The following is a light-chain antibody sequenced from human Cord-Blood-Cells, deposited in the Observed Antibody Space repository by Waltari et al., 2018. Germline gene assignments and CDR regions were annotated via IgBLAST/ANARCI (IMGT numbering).Light chain of an antibody. Sequence: DIQMNQSPSSLSASVGDRVTITCRASQSIKSYLNWYQQKPGKAPKLLIYAASSLQSGVPSRFSGRGSGTDFTLTISSLQPEDFATYYCQQSYSTLLTFGGGTKVEIK. CDR1: QSIKSY. CDR2: AAS. J-gene: IGKJ4*01. CDR3: QQSYSTLLT. V-gene: IGKV1-39*01.